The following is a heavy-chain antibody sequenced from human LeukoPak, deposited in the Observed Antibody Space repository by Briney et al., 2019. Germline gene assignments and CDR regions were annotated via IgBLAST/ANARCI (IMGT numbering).Heavy chain of an antibody. D-gene: IGHD4-17*01. J-gene: IGHJ3*02. CDR3: ARPPPYGDDAFDI. Sequence: PSETLSLTCTVSGGSINNYYWSWIRQPPGKGLEWIGYIYYSGSTNYNPSLRSRVTISVDTSKNQFSLKLSSVTAADTAVYYCARPPPYGDDAFDIWGQGTMVTVSS. CDR2: IYYSGST. CDR1: GGSINNYY. V-gene: IGHV4-59*12.